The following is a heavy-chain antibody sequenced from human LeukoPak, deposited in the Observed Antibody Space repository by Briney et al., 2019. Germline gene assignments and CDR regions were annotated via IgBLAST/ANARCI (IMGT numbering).Heavy chain of an antibody. J-gene: IGHJ4*02. Sequence: AGGSLRLSCAASGFALSSYWMSWVRQAPGKGLEWVANIKQDGSEKYYVDSVKGRLTISRDNAKNSLYLQMNSLRAEDTAVYYCARVTGELNFDYWGQGTLVTVSS. V-gene: IGHV3-7*01. CDR3: ARVTGELNFDY. D-gene: IGHD1-26*01. CDR2: IKQDGSEK. CDR1: GFALSSYW.